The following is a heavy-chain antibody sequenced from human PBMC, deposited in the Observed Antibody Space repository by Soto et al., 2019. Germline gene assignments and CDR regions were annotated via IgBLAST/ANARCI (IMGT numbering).Heavy chain of an antibody. CDR3: AREGGSGYLDHHDAFDI. Sequence: GASVKVSCKSSGYPFTHYGITWIRQAPGQGLESMGWISPIFGKANYAQKFQGRVTITTDESTSTAYMALSSLRSEDTAVYYCAREGGSGYLDHHDAFDIWGQGTMVTVSS. V-gene: IGHV1-69*05. CDR2: ISPIFGKA. J-gene: IGHJ3*02. CDR1: GYPFTHYG. D-gene: IGHD3-22*01.